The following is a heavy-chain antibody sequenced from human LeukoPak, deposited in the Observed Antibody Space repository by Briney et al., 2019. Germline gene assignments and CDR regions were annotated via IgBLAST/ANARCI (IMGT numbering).Heavy chain of an antibody. CDR2: IQYSGTT. J-gene: IGHJ4*02. CDR3: ARDRAAVTLDF. D-gene: IGHD6-13*01. V-gene: IGHV4-59*01. Sequence: SETLSLTCTVSSGSNIGYYWAWIRQPPGKGLEWIGYIQYSGTTEYNPSLASRATISVDTAKDQFSLNLRSVTAADTAVYYCARDRAAVTLDFWGQGTLVTVSS. CDR1: SGSNIGYY.